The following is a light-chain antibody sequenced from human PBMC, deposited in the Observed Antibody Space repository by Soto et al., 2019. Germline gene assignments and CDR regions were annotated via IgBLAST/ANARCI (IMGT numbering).Light chain of an antibody. CDR2: GVS. Sequence: EIVLTQSPGALSLSPGERATLSCRASQSVSSSYLVWYQQKPGQAPRLLIYGVSSRATGIPDRFSGSGSGTDFTLTISRLEPEDFAVYYCQQYGSSPWTFGQGTKLEIK. J-gene: IGKJ2*01. CDR1: QSVSSSY. CDR3: QQYGSSPWT. V-gene: IGKV3-20*01.